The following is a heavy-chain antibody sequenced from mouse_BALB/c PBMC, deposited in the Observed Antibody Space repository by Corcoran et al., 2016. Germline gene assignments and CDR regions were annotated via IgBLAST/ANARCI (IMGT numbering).Heavy chain of an antibody. CDR3: ARKGDHYGNYDWYFDV. Sequence: EVQLQQSGAELVRPGALVKLSCKASGFNIKDYYMHWVKQRPEQGLEWIGWIDPENGNTIYDPKFQGKASITADTSSNTAYLQLSSLTSEDTAVYYCARKGDHYGNYDWYFDVWGAGTTVTVSS. CDR2: IDPENGNT. CDR1: GFNIKDYY. D-gene: IGHD2-1*01. V-gene: IGHV14-1*02. J-gene: IGHJ1*01.